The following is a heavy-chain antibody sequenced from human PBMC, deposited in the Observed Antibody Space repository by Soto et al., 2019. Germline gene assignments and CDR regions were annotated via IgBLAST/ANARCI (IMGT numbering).Heavy chain of an antibody. CDR3: ARWFTGGNFDYFDF. CDR1: GFSLRSSY. Sequence: GGAPRLPFAASGFSLRSSYMSWVRPAPGKGLEWVSVIYSGGGTYYADSVKGRFTISRDNAKNTLYLQMNGLRAEDTALYYCARWFTGGNFDYFDFWGQGTQVTVSS. V-gene: IGHV3-53*01. D-gene: IGHD2-21*02. CDR2: IYSGGGT. J-gene: IGHJ4*02.